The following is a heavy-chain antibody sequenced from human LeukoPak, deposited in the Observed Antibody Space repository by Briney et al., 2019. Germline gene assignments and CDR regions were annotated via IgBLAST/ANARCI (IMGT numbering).Heavy chain of an antibody. J-gene: IGHJ4*02. D-gene: IGHD1-1*01. CDR1: GGSISSGGYS. CDR2: IYYSGST. Sequence: PSETLSLTCTVSGGSISSGGYSWSWIRQHPGKGLEWIGYIYYSGSTYYNPSLKSRVTISVDTSKNQFSLKLSSVTAADTAVYYCARARYSTVKRGLFDYWGQGTLVTVSS. V-gene: IGHV4-30-4*08. CDR3: ARARYSTVKRGLFDY.